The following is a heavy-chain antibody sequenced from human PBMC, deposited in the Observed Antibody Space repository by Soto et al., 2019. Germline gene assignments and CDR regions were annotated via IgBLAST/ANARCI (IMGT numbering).Heavy chain of an antibody. D-gene: IGHD3-10*01. V-gene: IGHV2-5*01. CDR1: GFSLSTSGVG. J-gene: IGHJ4*02. Sequence: QITLKESGPTLVKPTQTLTLTCTFSGFSLSTSGVGVGWIRQPPGKALEWLALIYWNDDKRYSPSLKSRLTIPKDNSKNQVVLTMTNLDPVDTAKYYGAHRMGDYGSGNYYNGWYFDYWGQGTLVTVSS. CDR2: IYWNDDK. CDR3: AHRMGDYGSGNYYNGWYFDY.